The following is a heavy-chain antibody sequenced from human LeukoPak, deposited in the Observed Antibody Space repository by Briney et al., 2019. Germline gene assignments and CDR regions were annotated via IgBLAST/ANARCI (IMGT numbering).Heavy chain of an antibody. V-gene: IGHV3-23*01. CDR1: GFTFSSYA. CDR3: AKAAGYYYGSSGPYDY. D-gene: IGHD3-22*01. CDR2: ISGSGGST. Sequence: GGSLRLSCAASGFTFSSYAMSWVRQAPGKGLEWVSAISGSGGSTYYADSVKGRFTISRDNSKNTLYLQMNSLRAEDTAVYYCAKAAGYYYGSSGPYDYWGQGTLVTVSS. J-gene: IGHJ4*02.